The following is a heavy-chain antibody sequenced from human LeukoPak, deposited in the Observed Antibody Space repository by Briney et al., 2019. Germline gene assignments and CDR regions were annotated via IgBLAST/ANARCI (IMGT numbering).Heavy chain of an antibody. CDR3: ARGQTVTTSRLWPYNWFDP. D-gene: IGHD4-17*01. J-gene: IGHJ5*02. CDR1: GGSFSGYY. V-gene: IGHV4-34*01. Sequence: SETLSLTCAVYGGSFSGYYWSWIRQPPGKGLEWIGEINHSGSTNYNPSLKSRVTISVDTSKNQFSLKLSSVTAADTAVYYCARGQTVTTSRLWPYNWFDPWGQGTLVTVSS. CDR2: INHSGST.